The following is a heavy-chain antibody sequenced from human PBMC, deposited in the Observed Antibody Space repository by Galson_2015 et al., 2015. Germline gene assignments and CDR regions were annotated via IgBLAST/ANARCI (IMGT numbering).Heavy chain of an antibody. CDR1: GYTFTSYY. V-gene: IGHV1-46*01. D-gene: IGHD3-16*01. CDR3: AREYPQYYDYVQGTPSDAFDI. J-gene: IGHJ3*02. Sequence: QSGAEVKKPGASVKVSCKASGYTFTSYYMHWVRQAPGQGLEWMGIINPSGGSTSYAQKFQGRVTMTRDTSTSTVYMELSSLRSEDTAVYYCAREYPQYYDYVQGTPSDAFDIWGQGTMVTVSS. CDR2: INPSGGST.